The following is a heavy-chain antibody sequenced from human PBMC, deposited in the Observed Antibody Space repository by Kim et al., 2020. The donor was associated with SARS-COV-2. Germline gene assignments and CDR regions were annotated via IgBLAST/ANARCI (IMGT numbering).Heavy chain of an antibody. CDR1: GFTFSDYY. CDR3: ARDHWDPKVLVVGATHFDY. Sequence: GGSLRLSCAVSGFTFSDYYMSWIRQAPGKGLEWVSYISSSGSTIYYADSVKGRFTISRDNAKNSLYLQMNSLRAEDTAVYYCARDHWDPKVLVVGATHFDYWGQGTLVTVSS. CDR2: ISSSGSTI. D-gene: IGHD1-26*01. J-gene: IGHJ4*02. V-gene: IGHV3-11*01.